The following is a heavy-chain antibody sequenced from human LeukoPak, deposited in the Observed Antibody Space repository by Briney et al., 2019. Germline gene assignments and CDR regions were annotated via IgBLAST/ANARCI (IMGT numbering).Heavy chain of an antibody. J-gene: IGHJ4*02. V-gene: IGHV4-28*01. CDR1: GYSIRSSNW. Sequence: PSDTLSLTCAVSGYSIRSSNWWGWIRQPPGKGLEGIGYIYYSRSTYYNASLKSRVTMSVDTSKNQFSLKLSSVTAVDTAVYYCARKEGHQNVFDYWGQGTLVTVSS. CDR3: ARKEGHQNVFDY. D-gene: IGHD1-1*01. CDR2: IYYSRST.